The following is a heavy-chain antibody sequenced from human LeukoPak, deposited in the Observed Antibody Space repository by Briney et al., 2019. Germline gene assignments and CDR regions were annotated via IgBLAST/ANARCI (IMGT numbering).Heavy chain of an antibody. Sequence: GASVKVSCKASGYTFTGYYMHWVRQAPGQGLEWMGWINPNSGGTNYAQKFQGRVTMTRDTSISTAYMELSRLRSDDTAVYYCARGTYYYGSGSYYRDYYYYYMDVWGKGTTVTISS. J-gene: IGHJ6*03. CDR1: GYTFTGYY. CDR3: ARGTYYYGSGSYYRDYYYYYMDV. V-gene: IGHV1-2*02. CDR2: INPNSGGT. D-gene: IGHD3-10*01.